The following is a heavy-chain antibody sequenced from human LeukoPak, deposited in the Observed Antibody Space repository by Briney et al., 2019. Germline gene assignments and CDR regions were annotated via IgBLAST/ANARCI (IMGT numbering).Heavy chain of an antibody. Sequence: GGSLRLSCTASGFTFGDYAMSWVRQAPGKGLEWVGFIRSKAYGGTTEYAASVKGRFTISRDDSKSIAYLQMNSLKTEDTAVYYCAREGEWGHDAFDIWGQGTMVTVSS. J-gene: IGHJ3*02. CDR2: IRSKAYGGTT. CDR3: AREGEWGHDAFDI. CDR1: GFTFGDYA. V-gene: IGHV3-49*04. D-gene: IGHD3-16*01.